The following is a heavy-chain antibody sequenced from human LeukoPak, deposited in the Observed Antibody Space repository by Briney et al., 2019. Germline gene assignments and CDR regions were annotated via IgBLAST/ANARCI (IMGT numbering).Heavy chain of an antibody. Sequence: ASVKVSCKASGYIFTSYVMHWVRQAPGQRLEWMGWINGGNGNTKYSQKFQGRVTITRDTSANTAYMELSSLRSEDTAVYSCARDRYYDSKPNAFDIWGQGTMVTVSS. CDR1: GYIFTSYV. CDR3: ARDRYYDSKPNAFDI. V-gene: IGHV1-3*01. D-gene: IGHD3-22*01. CDR2: INGGNGNT. J-gene: IGHJ3*02.